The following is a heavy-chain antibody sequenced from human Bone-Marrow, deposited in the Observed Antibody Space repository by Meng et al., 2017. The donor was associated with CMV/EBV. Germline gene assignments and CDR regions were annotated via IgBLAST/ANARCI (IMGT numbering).Heavy chain of an antibody. CDR2: INPDGGTT. D-gene: IGHD4-11*01. CDR3: ARGSDYSNYIRGP. J-gene: IGHJ5*02. Sequence: ASVKVSCKASGYTFITYYIHWVRQAPGQGLEWMGRINPDGGTTTYAQKFQGGVTLTSDTSTSTVYMELSSLRSEDTAVYYCARGSDYSNYIRGPWGQGTLVTVSS. V-gene: IGHV1-46*01. CDR1: GYTFITYY.